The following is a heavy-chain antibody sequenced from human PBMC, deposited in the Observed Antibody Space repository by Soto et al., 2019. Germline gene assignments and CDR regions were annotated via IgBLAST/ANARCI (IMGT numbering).Heavy chain of an antibody. D-gene: IGHD3-22*01. CDR1: GGSFSGYY. J-gene: IGHJ5*02. V-gene: IGHV4-34*01. CDR2: INHSGST. Sequence: LSLTCAVDGGSFSGYYWSWIRQPPGEGLEWIGEINHSGSTNYNPSLKSRVTRSVDTSKNQFSLKLSSVTAADTAVYYCARGATLPTTSNRRGPWTPVDSKFHRKDNWFDPWGQGTLVTVSS. CDR3: ARGATLPTTSNRRGPWTPVDSKFHRKDNWFDP.